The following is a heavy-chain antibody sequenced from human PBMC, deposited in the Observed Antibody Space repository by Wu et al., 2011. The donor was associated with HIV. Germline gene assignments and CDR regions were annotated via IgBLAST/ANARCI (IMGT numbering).Heavy chain of an antibody. V-gene: IGHV1-18*01. CDR2: ISTYSGNT. J-gene: IGHJ3*02. D-gene: IGHD2-2*01. CDR3: ARDSDCSTTNCYDAFDI. CDR1: GYTFSTSG. Sequence: QVQLVQSGAEVKKPGASVKVSCKASGYTFSTSGVSWVRQAPGQGLEWMGWISTYSGNTKYAQRLQGRVSMTTDTPANIAYMELRSLRSDDTAVYYCARDSDCSTTNCYDAFDIWGQGTMVTVSS.